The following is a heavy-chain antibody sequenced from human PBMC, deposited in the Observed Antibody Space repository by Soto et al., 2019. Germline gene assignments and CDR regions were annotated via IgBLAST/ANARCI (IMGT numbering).Heavy chain of an antibody. CDR1: GGSFSGYY. J-gene: IGHJ5*02. CDR3: ARNGLYDYVWGSYRPLSNWFDP. D-gene: IGHD3-16*02. CDR2: INHSGST. V-gene: IGHV4-34*01. Sequence: SETLSLTCAVYGGSFSGYYWSWIRQPPGKGLEWIGEINHSGSTNYNPSLKSRVTISVDTSKNQFSLKLSSVTAADTAVYYRARNGLYDYVWGSYRPLSNWFDPWGQGTLVTVSS.